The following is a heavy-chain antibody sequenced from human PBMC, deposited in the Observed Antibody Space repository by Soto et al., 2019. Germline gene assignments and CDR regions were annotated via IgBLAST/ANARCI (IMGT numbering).Heavy chain of an antibody. CDR1: GYTFINYG. CDR2: LSAYNGDT. V-gene: IGHV1-18*01. CDR3: ARWSAIVGGAEALDV. J-gene: IGHJ3*01. Sequence: QVQLVQSGAEVKKPGASVRVSCKTSGYTFINYGITWVRQAPGQGLEWMGWLSAYNGDTSSSEKLQDRFTMTTDTSTNTVYMDLRSLTFDDTAVYYCARWSAIVGGAEALDVWGQGTMVIVSS. D-gene: IGHD1-26*01.